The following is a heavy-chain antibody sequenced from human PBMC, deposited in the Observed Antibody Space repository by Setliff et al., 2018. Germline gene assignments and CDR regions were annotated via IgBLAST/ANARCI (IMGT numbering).Heavy chain of an antibody. CDR3: AKDIYGSGSYAVGGYFDY. CDR1: RSTFSNYA. Sequence: GGSLRLSCAASRSTFSNYAMSWVRQAPGKGLEWVSAISASGRTTYSADSVKGRFTISRDNSKNTLYLQMNSLRPDDTAVYYCAKDIYGSGSYAVGGYFDYWGQGTQVTISS. D-gene: IGHD3-10*01. V-gene: IGHV3-23*01. CDR2: ISASGRTT. J-gene: IGHJ4*02.